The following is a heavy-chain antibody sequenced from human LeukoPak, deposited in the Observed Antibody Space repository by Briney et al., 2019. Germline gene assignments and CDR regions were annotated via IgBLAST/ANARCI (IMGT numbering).Heavy chain of an antibody. J-gene: IGHJ6*03. Sequence: SETLSLTCAVYGGSFSGYYWSWIRQPPGKGLEWIGEINHSGSTNYNPSLKSRVTISVDTSKNQFSLKLSSVTAADTAVYYCASTPFYYYYYMDVWGKGTTVTVSS. V-gene: IGHV4-34*01. CDR1: GGSFSGYY. CDR2: INHSGST. CDR3: ASTPFYYYYYMDV. D-gene: IGHD2-15*01.